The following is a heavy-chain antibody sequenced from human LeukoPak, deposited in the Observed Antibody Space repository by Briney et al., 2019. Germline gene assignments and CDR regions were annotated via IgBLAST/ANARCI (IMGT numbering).Heavy chain of an antibody. D-gene: IGHD6-19*01. Sequence: SETLSLTCAVSGGSISISNWWSWVRQPPGKGLEWIGEIYHSGSTNYNPSLKGRVTISVDKSKNQFSLKLSSVTAADTAVYYCARGSGYSSGWYITAEYFQHWGQGTLVTVSS. CDR2: IYHSGST. V-gene: IGHV4-4*02. CDR3: ARGSGYSSGWYITAEYFQH. CDR1: GGSISISNW. J-gene: IGHJ1*01.